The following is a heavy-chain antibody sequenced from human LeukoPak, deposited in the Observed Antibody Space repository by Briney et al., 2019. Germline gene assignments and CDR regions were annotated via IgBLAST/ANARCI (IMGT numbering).Heavy chain of an antibody. V-gene: IGHV1-2*02. CDR3: ARTQGQWSSTGAFDI. Sequence: ASVKVSCKASGYTFTGYYMHWVRQAPGQGLEWMGWINPNSGGTNYAQKFQGRVTMTRDTSISTAYMELSRLRSDDTAVYYCARTQGQWSSTGAFDIWGQGTMVTVSS. CDR1: GYTFTGYY. D-gene: IGHD2-15*01. J-gene: IGHJ3*02. CDR2: INPNSGGT.